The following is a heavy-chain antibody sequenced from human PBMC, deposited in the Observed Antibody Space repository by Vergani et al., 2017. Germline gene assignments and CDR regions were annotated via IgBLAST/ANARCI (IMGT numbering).Heavy chain of an antibody. CDR3: ARPVGPSAIADGYHV. CDR2: ISPSGTP. J-gene: IGHJ3*01. D-gene: IGHD3-10*01. V-gene: IGHV4-39*02. Sequence: QLQFQESGPGLLKPLEPLSFSCRFFVAPLTRSHYYRGFTRPPPGKGLEWIGSISPSGTPYYNPTLRTRPAFSVHTSKNLFSWRLKSVTATDTGVYYCARPVGPSAIADGYHVWGQGTMVTVS. CDR1: VAPLTRSHYY.